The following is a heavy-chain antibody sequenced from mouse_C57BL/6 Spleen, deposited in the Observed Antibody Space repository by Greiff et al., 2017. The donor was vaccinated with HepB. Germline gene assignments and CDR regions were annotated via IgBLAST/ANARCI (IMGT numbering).Heavy chain of an antibody. V-gene: IGHV5-17*01. CDR3: AYDYGYYAMDY. CDR2: ISSGSSTI. D-gene: IGHD2-4*01. J-gene: IGHJ4*01. CDR1: GFTFSDYG. Sequence: EVQRVESGGGLVKPGGSLKLSCAASGFTFSDYGMHWVRQAPEKGLEWVAYISSGSSTIYYADTVKGRFTISRDNAKNTLFLQMTSLRSEDTAMYYCAYDYGYYAMDYWGQGTSVTVSS.